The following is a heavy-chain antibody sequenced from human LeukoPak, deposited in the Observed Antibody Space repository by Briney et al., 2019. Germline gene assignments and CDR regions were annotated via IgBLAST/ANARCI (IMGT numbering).Heavy chain of an antibody. D-gene: IGHD6-13*01. J-gene: IGHJ4*02. CDR2: IYYSGST. CDR3: ARGIAAAGTFRY. Sequence: SETLSLTCTVSGGSISSYYWSWIRQPPGKGLEWIGYIYYSGSTNYNPSLKSRITISVDTSKNQFSLKLSSVTAADTAVYYCARGIAAAGTFRYWGQGTLATVSS. V-gene: IGHV4-59*01. CDR1: GGSISSYY.